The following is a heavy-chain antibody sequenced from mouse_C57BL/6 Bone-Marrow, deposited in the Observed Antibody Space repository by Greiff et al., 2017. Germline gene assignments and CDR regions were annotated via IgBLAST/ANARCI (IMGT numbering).Heavy chain of an antibody. J-gene: IGHJ3*01. CDR1: GYSFTDYN. V-gene: IGHV1-39*01. CDR3: AGGGDYAWFAY. D-gene: IGHD1-1*02. CDR2: INPNYGTT. Sequence: VQLQQPGPELVKPGASVKISCKASGYSFTDYNMNWVKQSNGKSLEWIGVINPNYGTTSYNQKFKGKDTLTVDQSSSTAYMQLNSLTSEDSEVYYCAGGGDYAWFAYWGQGTLVTVSA.